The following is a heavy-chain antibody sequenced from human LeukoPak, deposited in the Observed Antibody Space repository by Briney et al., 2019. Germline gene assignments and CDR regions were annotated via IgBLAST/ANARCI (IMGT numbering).Heavy chain of an antibody. Sequence: PSETLSLTCTVSGGSISSSSYYWGWIRQPPGKGLEWIGSIYYSGSTYYNPSLKSRVTISVNTSKNQFSLKLSSVTAADTAVYYCARDRQQLVSYYYYYYMDVWGKGTTVTVSS. CDR2: IYYSGST. CDR3: ARDRQQLVSYYYYYYMDV. CDR1: GGSISSSSYY. V-gene: IGHV4-39*07. J-gene: IGHJ6*03. D-gene: IGHD6-13*01.